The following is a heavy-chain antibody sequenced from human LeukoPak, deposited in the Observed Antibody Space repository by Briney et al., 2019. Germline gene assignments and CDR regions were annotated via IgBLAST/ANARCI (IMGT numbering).Heavy chain of an antibody. D-gene: IGHD2-2*01. CDR3: ARLLGYCSSTSCYHYYYYYMVV. Sequence: GGSLRLSCAASGFTFSSYSMNWVRQAPGKGLEWVPSISSSSSYIYYADSVKGRFTISRDNAKNSLYLQMNSLRAEDTAVYYCARLLGYCSSTSCYHYYYYYMVVWGKGTTVTVSS. J-gene: IGHJ6*03. CDR1: GFTFSSYS. V-gene: IGHV3-21*01. CDR2: ISSSSSYI.